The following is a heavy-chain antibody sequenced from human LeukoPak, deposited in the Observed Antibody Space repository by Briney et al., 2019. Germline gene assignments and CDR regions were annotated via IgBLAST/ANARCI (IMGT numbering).Heavy chain of an antibody. V-gene: IGHV3-21*05. CDR1: QFTLSSYN. J-gene: IGHJ4*02. CDR3: VRVGGRFGELSSDY. Sequence: NAGGSLRLSCTPSQFTLSSYNLNWVRQAPGKGLEWIAYIGASGNYYYSDSVKGRFTISRDNAKNSLYLQMNSLRAEDTAVYYCVRVGGRFGELSSDYWGQGTLVTVSS. D-gene: IGHD3-10*01. CDR2: IGASGNY.